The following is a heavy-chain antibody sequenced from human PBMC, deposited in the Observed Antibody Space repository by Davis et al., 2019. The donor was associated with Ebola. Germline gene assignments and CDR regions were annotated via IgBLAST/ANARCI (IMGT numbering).Heavy chain of an antibody. Sequence: GSLRLSCAVYGGSFSGYYWSWIRQPPGKGLEWIGEINHSGSTNYNPSLKSRVTISVDTSKNQFSLKLSSVTAADTAVYYCARVASYGDYFDYWGLGTLVTVSS. CDR1: GGSFSGYY. J-gene: IGHJ4*02. D-gene: IGHD4-17*01. V-gene: IGHV4-34*01. CDR2: INHSGST. CDR3: ARVASYGDYFDY.